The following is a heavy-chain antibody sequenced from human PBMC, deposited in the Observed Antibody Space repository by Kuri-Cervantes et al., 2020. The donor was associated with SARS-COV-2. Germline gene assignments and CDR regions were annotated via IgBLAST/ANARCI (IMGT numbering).Heavy chain of an antibody. J-gene: IGHJ5*02. CDR1: VYTFTSSG. V-gene: IGHV1-69*04. Sequence: SAKVSCKAAVYTFTSSGSSGLRQAPGQGLEWMGRIIPILGIANYAQKFHGRVTITADKSTSTTTMELSSLRSEATAVYYCARDASSTSSNWFDPWCQGTLVTVSS. D-gene: IGHD2-2*01. CDR2: IIPILGIA. CDR3: ARDASSTSSNWFDP.